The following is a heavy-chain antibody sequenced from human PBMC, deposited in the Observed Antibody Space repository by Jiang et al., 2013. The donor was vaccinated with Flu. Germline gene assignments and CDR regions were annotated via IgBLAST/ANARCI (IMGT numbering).Heavy chain of an antibody. J-gene: IGHJ6*02. CDR3: ATQENPRVEDCSSTSCYGDYYYYGMDV. Sequence: EWIGSIYYSGSTYYNPSLKSRVTISVDTSKNQFSLKLSSVTAADTAVYYCATQENPRVEDCSSTSCYGDYYYYGMDVWGQGTTVTVSS. D-gene: IGHD2-2*01. CDR2: IYYSGST. V-gene: IGHV4-39*07.